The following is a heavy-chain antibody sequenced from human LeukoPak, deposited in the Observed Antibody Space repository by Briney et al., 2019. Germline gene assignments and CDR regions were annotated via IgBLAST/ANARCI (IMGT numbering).Heavy chain of an antibody. Sequence: SETLSLTCTVSGGSISSGSYYWRWLRQPAGTGLEWIGRIYTSGSTNYNPSLKSRVTISVDTSKNQFSLKLSSVTATDTAVYYCARDGFLNWFDRWGQGTLVTVSS. CDR1: GGSISSGSYY. D-gene: IGHD3-3*01. V-gene: IGHV4-61*02. CDR3: ARDGFLNWFDR. J-gene: IGHJ5*02. CDR2: IYTSGST.